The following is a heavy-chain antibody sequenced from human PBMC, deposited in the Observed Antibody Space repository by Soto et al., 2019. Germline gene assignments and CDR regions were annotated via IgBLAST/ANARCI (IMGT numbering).Heavy chain of an antibody. D-gene: IGHD2-2*01. J-gene: IGHJ5*02. CDR2: INSDGSST. CDR3: ARGVPAAIRGYXFDP. Sequence: GGSLRLSCAASGFTFSSYWMHWVRQAPGKGLVWVSRINSDGSSTSYADSVKGRFTISRDNAKNTLYLQMNSLRAEDTAVYYCARGVPAAIRGYXFDPWAQGTLVTVSS. V-gene: IGHV3-74*01. CDR1: GFTFSSYW.